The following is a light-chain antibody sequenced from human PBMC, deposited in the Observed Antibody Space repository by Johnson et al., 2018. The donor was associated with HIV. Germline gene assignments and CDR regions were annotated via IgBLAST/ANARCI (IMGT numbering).Light chain of an antibody. Sequence: QSVLTQPPSVSAAPGQKVTISCSGTSSNVGNNYVSWYQQFPGTAPKLLIYEKNKRPSGIPDRFSASKSGTSATLGITGLQTGDEADYYCGTWDSSLSAYVFGTGTKVTGL. V-gene: IGLV1-51*02. J-gene: IGLJ1*01. CDR1: SSNVGNNY. CDR3: GTWDSSLSAYV. CDR2: EKN.